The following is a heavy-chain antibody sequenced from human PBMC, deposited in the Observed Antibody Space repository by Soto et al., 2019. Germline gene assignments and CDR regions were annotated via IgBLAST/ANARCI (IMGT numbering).Heavy chain of an antibody. J-gene: IGHJ4*02. CDR3: AKGGGGSYLYFDY. CDR1: GFTFSSYG. V-gene: IGHV3-30*18. Sequence: PGGSLRLSCAASGFTFSSYGVHWVRQAPGKGLEWVALMSYDGSKKYYADSVKGRFTISRDKSKNTLYLQMNSLRAEDTAVYYCAKGGGGSYLYFDYWGQGTLVTVSS. D-gene: IGHD1-26*01. CDR2: MSYDGSKK.